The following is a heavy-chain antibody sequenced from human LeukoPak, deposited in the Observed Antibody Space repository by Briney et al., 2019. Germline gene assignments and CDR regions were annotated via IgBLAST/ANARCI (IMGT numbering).Heavy chain of an antibody. D-gene: IGHD3-10*01. Sequence: SETLSLTCTVSGGSISSSSYYWGWIRQPPGKGLEWIGYIYYSGSTNYNPSLKSRVTISVDTSKNQFSLKLSSVTAADTAVYYCAGGEDLLWFGKFWFDPWGQGTLVTVSS. V-gene: IGHV4-61*05. CDR2: IYYSGST. J-gene: IGHJ5*02. CDR3: AGGEDLLWFGKFWFDP. CDR1: GGSISSSSYY.